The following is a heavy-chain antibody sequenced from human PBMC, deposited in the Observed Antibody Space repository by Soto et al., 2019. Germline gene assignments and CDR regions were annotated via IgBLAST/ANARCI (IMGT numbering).Heavy chain of an antibody. CDR1: GYTFSNYA. D-gene: IGHD6-19*01. Sequence: ASVKVSCKASGYTFSNYAIHWVRQAPGQRLEWMGWINGGDGNTKYSQKFQGRVTITRDTSASTAYMELTSLGSEDRAVHYCARGGSGWDIFDYWGQGTLVTVSS. V-gene: IGHV1-3*01. CDR2: INGGDGNT. J-gene: IGHJ4*02. CDR3: ARGGSGWDIFDY.